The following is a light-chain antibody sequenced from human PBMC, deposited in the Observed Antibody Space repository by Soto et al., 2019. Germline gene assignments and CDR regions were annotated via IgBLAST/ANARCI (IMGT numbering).Light chain of an antibody. CDR1: KLGDKY. CDR3: QARDSSIGV. V-gene: IGLV3-1*01. J-gene: IGLJ2*01. CDR2: QDT. Sequence: SYELTQPPSVSVSPGQTASITCSGDKLGDKYASWYQQKPGQSPVLVIYQDTKRPSGIPERFSGSNSGNTATLTISGTQAMDEADYYCQARDSSIGVFGGGTKLTVL.